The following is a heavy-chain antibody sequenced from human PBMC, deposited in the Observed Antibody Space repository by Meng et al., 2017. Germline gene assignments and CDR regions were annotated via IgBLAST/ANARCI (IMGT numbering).Heavy chain of an antibody. CDR3: ARFLYYYDSSGYAED. CDR2: IYHSGST. CDR1: GGSISSSNW. Sequence: QVHLQESGRGMVKPSGTLSLTCAASGGSISSSNWWSWVRQPPGKGLDWIGEIYHSGSTNYNPSLKSRVTISVDKSKNQFSLKLSSVTAADTAVYYCARFLYYYDSSGYAEDWGQGTLVTVSS. J-gene: IGHJ4*02. V-gene: IGHV4-4*02. D-gene: IGHD3-22*01.